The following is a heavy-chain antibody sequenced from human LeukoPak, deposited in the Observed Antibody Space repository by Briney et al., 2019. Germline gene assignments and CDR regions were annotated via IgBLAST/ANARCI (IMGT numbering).Heavy chain of an antibody. Sequence: ASVKLSCKVSGYTLTELSMHWVRQAPGKGLEWMGGFDPEDGETVYAQKVQGRVTKTEDTSTETANMELSNLRSEDTAVYYCATAGYYGSGSYYKRGYYFDYWGQGTLVTVSS. V-gene: IGHV1-24*01. J-gene: IGHJ4*02. CDR3: ATAGYYGSGSYYKRGYYFDY. D-gene: IGHD3-10*01. CDR2: FDPEDGET. CDR1: GYTLTELS.